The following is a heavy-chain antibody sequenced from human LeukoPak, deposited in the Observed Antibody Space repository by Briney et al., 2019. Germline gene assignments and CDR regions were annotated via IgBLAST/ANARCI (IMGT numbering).Heavy chain of an antibody. V-gene: IGHV3-7*01. CDR2: IKQDGSQK. D-gene: IGHD4-23*01. CDR3: ARDRATVVTGDWYFDL. Sequence: PGGSLRLSCAASGSTFSSYWMSWVRQAPGKGLEWVANIKQDGSQKYYVDSVKGRFTISRDNAKNSLYLQMDSLRAEDTAVYYCARDRATVVTGDWYFDLWGRGTLVTVSS. CDR1: GSTFSSYW. J-gene: IGHJ2*01.